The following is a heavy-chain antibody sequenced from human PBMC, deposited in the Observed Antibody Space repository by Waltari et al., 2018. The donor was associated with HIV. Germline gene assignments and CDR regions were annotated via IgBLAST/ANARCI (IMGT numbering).Heavy chain of an antibody. V-gene: IGHV4-34*01. Sequence: QVRLQQWGPGLLKPSETLSRTCAVYGASFRDYFWNWIRQSPGQVLEWIGEFNDGGGFRYSPSFRSRVSKSIDAATNQFSMNLTSATAADTAVYYCARGRWKNRGPLPMDVWDQGATVTVSS. CDR2: FNDGGGF. J-gene: IGHJ6*02. CDR3: ARGRWKNRGPLPMDV. D-gene: IGHD1-1*01. CDR1: GASFRDYF.